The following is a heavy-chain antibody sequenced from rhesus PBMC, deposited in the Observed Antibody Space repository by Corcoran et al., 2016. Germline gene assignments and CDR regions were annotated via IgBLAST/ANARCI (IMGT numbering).Heavy chain of an antibody. Sequence: EVQLVESGGGLVQPGGSLRLSCEASGFTFSGYGMSWVRQAPGKGLEWVSSISSTSSDIYYADSVKGRFTFSRDNAKNSLSLKMNSLRAEDTAVYYCARGLRYFDIWGPGTPITISS. CDR3: ARGLRYFDI. V-gene: IGHV3S16*01. CDR2: ISSTSSDI. CDR1: GFTFSGYG. J-gene: IGHJ2*01. D-gene: IGHD2-15*01.